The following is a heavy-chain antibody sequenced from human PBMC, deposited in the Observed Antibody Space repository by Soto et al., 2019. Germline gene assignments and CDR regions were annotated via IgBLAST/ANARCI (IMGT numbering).Heavy chain of an antibody. CDR2: IYSGGYT. CDR1: GFTVSNNY. J-gene: IGHJ4*02. V-gene: IGHV3-53*01. CDR3: PSSPGGGGY. D-gene: IGHD3-10*01. Sequence: EVQLVESGGGLIQPGGSLRLSCAVSGFTVSNNYMSWVRQAPGKGLEGVSVIYSGGYTAYGDSVKGRFTISRDNSKNTLSLQMTSPRAAAPAVVFCPSSPGGGGYWGQGTLVTVSS.